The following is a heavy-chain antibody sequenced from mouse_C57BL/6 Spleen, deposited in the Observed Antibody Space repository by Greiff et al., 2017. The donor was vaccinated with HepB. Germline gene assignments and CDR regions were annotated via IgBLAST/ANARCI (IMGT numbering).Heavy chain of an antibody. CDR1: GYSITSGYD. Sequence: EVQLQESGPGMVKPSQSLSLTCTVTGYSITSGYDWHWIRHFPGNKLEWMGYISYSGSTNYNPSLKSRISITHDTSKNHFFLKLNSVTTEDTATYYSARGETAQATWGFAYWGQGTLVTVSA. CDR2: ISYSGST. J-gene: IGHJ3*01. D-gene: IGHD3-2*02. V-gene: IGHV3-1*01. CDR3: ARGETAQATWGFAY.